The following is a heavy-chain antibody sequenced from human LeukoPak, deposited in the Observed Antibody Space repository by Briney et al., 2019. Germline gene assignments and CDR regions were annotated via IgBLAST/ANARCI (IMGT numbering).Heavy chain of an antibody. V-gene: IGHV1-3*01. CDR1: GYTFTNYA. D-gene: IGHD4-23*01. J-gene: IGHJ6*03. CDR2: INAGNGNT. Sequence: ASVKVSCEASGYTFTNYAMHWVRQAPGQRLEWMGWINAGNGNTKYPQKFQGRVTITRDTSATTAYMELSSLRAEDTAVYYCARGRGRTVGIFSYMDVWGKGTTVTVSS. CDR3: ARGRGRTVGIFSYMDV.